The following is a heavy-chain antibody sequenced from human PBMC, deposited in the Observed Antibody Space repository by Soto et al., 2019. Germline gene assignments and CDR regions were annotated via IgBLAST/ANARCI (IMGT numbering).Heavy chain of an antibody. CDR2: ILPIFGTP. D-gene: IGHD3-3*01. Sequence: QVQLVQSGAEVKKPGSSVKVSCKASGGTFTSYGIGWVRQAPGQGLEWMGGILPIFGTPNYAQNFRGRVTITADESTSTAYMELSSLRSEDTAVYYCAVRSTYSHYYYAMGVWGQGPTVTVSS. V-gene: IGHV1-69*01. J-gene: IGHJ6*02. CDR3: AVRSTYSHYYYAMGV. CDR1: GGTFTSYG.